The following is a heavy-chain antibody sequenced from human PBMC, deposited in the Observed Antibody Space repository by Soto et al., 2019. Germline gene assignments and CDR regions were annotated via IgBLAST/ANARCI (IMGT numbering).Heavy chain of an antibody. J-gene: IGHJ4*02. CDR1: GVSISSGGYY. Sequence: SETLSLTCTVSGVSISSGGYYWSWIRQHPGKGLEWIGYIYYSGNTYYNPSLKSRVAISVDTSKNQFSLKLSSVTAADTAVYYCARAPGDYYDSSGSLYFDYWGQGTLVTV. CDR3: ARAPGDYYDSSGSLYFDY. V-gene: IGHV4-31*03. CDR2: IYYSGNT. D-gene: IGHD3-22*01.